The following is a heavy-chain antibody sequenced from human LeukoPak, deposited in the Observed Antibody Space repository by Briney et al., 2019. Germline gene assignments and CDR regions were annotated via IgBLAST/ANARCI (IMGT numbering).Heavy chain of an antibody. CDR1: GGSISSSSYY. Sequence: SETLSLTCTVSGGSISSSSYYWGWIRQPPGKGLEWIGSIYYSGSTYYNPSLKSRVTISVDTSKNQFSLKLSSVTAADTAVYYCARGRPPLFTVRYYYYYYMDVWGKGTTVTVSS. J-gene: IGHJ6*03. CDR2: IYYSGST. D-gene: IGHD3-10*01. CDR3: ARGRPPLFTVRYYYYYYMDV. V-gene: IGHV4-39*07.